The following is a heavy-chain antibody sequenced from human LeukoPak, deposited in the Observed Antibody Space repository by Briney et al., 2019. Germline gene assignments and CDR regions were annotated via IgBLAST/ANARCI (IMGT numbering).Heavy chain of an antibody. CDR2: IYYSGST. J-gene: IGHJ4*02. CDR3: ARGGHSSSWFLFYFDY. Sequence: SETLSLTCTVSGGSISSYYWSWIRQPPGKGLEWIGYIYYSGSTNYNPSLKSRVTISVDTSKNQFPLKLSSVTAADTAVYYCARGGHSSSWFLFYFDYWGQGTLVTVSS. CDR1: GGSISSYY. V-gene: IGHV4-59*01. D-gene: IGHD6-13*01.